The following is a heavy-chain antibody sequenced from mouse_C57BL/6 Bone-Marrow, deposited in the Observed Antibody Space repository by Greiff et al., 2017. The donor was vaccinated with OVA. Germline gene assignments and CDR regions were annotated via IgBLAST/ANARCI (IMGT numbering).Heavy chain of an antibody. D-gene: IGHD1-1*01. CDR3: ARSRYYGSSSYFDY. Sequence: VQLQQSGAELVRPGTSVKVSCKASGYAFTTYLIAWVKQRPGQGLGWIGVVNPGSGGTNYNEKFKGKATLPADKSSSTAYMHLSSLTSEDSAVYFCARSRYYGSSSYFDYWGQGTTLTVSS. V-gene: IGHV1-54*01. CDR2: VNPGSGGT. J-gene: IGHJ2*01. CDR1: GYAFTTYL.